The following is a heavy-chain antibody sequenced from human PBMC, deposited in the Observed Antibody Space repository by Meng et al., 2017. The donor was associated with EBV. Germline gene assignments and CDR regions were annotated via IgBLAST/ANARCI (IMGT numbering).Heavy chain of an antibody. CDR3: ASESGRGYTPDY. J-gene: IGHJ4*02. CDR2: FLPRLGAP. Sequence: QVQLVQVAAEGKKPGLSVKVSCKTSGGPFRYYAISWVRQAPGQGLEWLGGFLPRLGAPNYAQKFHGRVKITADESTSTHYMDLSSLRSEDTAIYYCASESGRGYTPDYWGQGTLVTVSS. D-gene: IGHD3-10*01. CDR1: GGPFRYYA. V-gene: IGHV1-69*01.